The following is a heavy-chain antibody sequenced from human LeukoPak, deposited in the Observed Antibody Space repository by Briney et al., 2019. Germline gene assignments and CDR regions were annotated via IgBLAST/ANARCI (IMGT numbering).Heavy chain of an antibody. CDR3: ARDLDGNRAFDI. CDR1: GGSISSGGYY. CDR2: IYYSGST. D-gene: IGHD4-23*01. V-gene: IGHV4-31*03. J-gene: IGHJ3*02. Sequence: SETLSLTCTVSGGSISSGGYYWSWIRQHPGKGLEWIGYIYYSGSTYYNPSLKSRVTISVDTSKNQFSLKLSSVTAADTAVYYCARDLDGNRAFDIWAKGQWSPSLQ.